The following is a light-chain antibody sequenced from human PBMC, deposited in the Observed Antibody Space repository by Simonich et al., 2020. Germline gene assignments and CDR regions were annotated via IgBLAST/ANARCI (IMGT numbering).Light chain of an antibody. J-gene: IGKJ2*01. CDR2: GAS. CDR3: QQYNNWPMYT. CDR1: QSVRSK. V-gene: IGKV3-15*01. Sequence: EIEMTKTQATLSVSPGERATLSCSTSQSVRSKLAWYQQKPGQAPRLLISGASTRASGIPARFSGSGSGTEFTLTISSMQSEDFAVYYCQQYNNWPMYTFGQGTKLEIK.